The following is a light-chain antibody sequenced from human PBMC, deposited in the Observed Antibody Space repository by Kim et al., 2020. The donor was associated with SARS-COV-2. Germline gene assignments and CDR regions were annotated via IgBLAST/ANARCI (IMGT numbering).Light chain of an antibody. J-gene: IGKJ2*01. CDR3: QHRADWPQT. V-gene: IGKV3-11*01. Sequence: EIVLTQSPGILSLSPGESVTLSCRASQSISDFLGWYQQKVGQPPRLLIYNASHRATGIPARFSGSGSGTDFTLTISGLEPEDSAIYYCQHRADWPQTFGQGTKLEI. CDR1: QSISDF. CDR2: NAS.